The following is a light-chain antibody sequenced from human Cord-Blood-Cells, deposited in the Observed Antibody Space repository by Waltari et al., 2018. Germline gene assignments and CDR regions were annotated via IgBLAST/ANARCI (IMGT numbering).Light chain of an antibody. J-gene: IGKJ2*01. CDR1: QSVSSSY. V-gene: IGKV3-20*01. CDR2: GAS. CDR3: QQYGSSPPYT. Sequence: EIVLTHSPGTLTLSPAARATLSRRASQSVSSSYLAWYQQTPGQAPRLLIYGASSRATGIPDRFSGSGSGTDFTLTISRLEPEDFAVYYCQQYGSSPPYTFGQGTKLEIK.